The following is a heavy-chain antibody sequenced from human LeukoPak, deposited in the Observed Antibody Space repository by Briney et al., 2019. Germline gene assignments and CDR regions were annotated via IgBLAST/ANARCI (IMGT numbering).Heavy chain of an antibody. D-gene: IGHD2-15*01. Sequence: ASVKVSCKASGYTFTSYAMNWVRQAPGQGLEWMGWINTDTGNPTYAQGFTGRFVFSLDTPVSTAYLQISSLKAEDTAVYYCASADSVVAAARFDYWGQGTLVTVSS. V-gene: IGHV7-4-1*02. CDR3: ASADSVVAAARFDY. CDR1: GYTFTSYA. J-gene: IGHJ4*02. CDR2: INTDTGNP.